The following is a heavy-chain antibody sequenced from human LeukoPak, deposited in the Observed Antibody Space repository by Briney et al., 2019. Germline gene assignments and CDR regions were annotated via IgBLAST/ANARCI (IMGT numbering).Heavy chain of an antibody. D-gene: IGHD3-10*01. Sequence: GGSLRLSCAASGFIFSSYAMSWVRQAPGKGLEWVSAISGSGGSTYYADSVKGRFTISRDNSKNTLYLQMNSLRAEDTAVYYCAKDIPLLWFGELFPDSYWGQGTLVTVSS. CDR2: ISGSGGST. CDR3: AKDIPLLWFGELFPDSY. J-gene: IGHJ4*02. CDR1: GFIFSSYA. V-gene: IGHV3-23*01.